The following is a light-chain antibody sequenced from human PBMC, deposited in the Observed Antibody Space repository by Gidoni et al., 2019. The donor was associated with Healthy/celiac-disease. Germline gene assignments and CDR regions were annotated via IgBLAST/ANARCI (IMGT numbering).Light chain of an antibody. CDR2: DAS. CDR3: QQRSNWPPFT. CDR1: QSVSSY. Sequence: ENVRTQSVATLSLSPGERATLSCRASQSVSSYLAWYQQKLGQAPRLLIYDASNRATGIPARFSGSGSGTDFTLPISSLEPEDFAVYYCQQRSNWPPFTFGQGTKVEIK. V-gene: IGKV3-11*01. J-gene: IGKJ1*01.